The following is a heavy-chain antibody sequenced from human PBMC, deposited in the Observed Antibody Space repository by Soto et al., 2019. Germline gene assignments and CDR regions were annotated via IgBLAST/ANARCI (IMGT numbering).Heavy chain of an antibody. V-gene: IGHV4-39*01. J-gene: IGHJ5*02. CDR2: IYYSGST. CDR1: GGSISSSSYY. Sequence: LSLTCTVSGGSISSSSYYWGWIRQPPGKGLEWIGSIYYSGSTYYNPSLKSRVTISVDTSKNQFSLKLSSVTAADTAVYYCARQSTVTLNWFDPWGQGTLVTVSS. D-gene: IGHD4-17*01. CDR3: ARQSTVTLNWFDP.